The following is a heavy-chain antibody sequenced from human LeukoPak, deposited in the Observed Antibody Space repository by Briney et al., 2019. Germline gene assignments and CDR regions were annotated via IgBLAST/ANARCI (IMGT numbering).Heavy chain of an antibody. CDR2: IYYSGST. V-gene: IGHV4-59*12. CDR1: GGSISSYY. J-gene: IGHJ4*02. Sequence: KPSETLSLTCTVSGGSISSYYWSWIRQPPGKGLEWIGYIYYSGSTNYNPSLKSRVTISVDTSKNQFSLKLSSVTAADTAVYYCARCSGWYKAPRYDYWGQGTLVTVSS. CDR3: ARCSGWYKAPRYDY. D-gene: IGHD6-19*01.